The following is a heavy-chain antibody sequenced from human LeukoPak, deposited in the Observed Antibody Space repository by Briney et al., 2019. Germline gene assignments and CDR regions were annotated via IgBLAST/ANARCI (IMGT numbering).Heavy chain of an antibody. Sequence: SETLSLTCTVSGGSISSSSYYWGWIRQPPGKGLEWIGSIYYSGNTYYNPSLKSRVTISVDTSKNQFSLKLSSVTAADTAVYFCARDGIRGVIMYWGQGTLVTVSS. J-gene: IGHJ4*02. CDR2: IYYSGNT. V-gene: IGHV4-39*02. CDR1: GGSISSSSYY. CDR3: ARDGIRGVIMY. D-gene: IGHD3-10*01.